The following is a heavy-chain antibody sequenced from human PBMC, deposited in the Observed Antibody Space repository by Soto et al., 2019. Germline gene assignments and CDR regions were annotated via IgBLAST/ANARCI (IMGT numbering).Heavy chain of an antibody. Sequence: GGSLRLSCAASGFTFSNYAMNWVRQAPGKGLEWLSQISGTGGSTYYADSVKGRFTISRENSKNTLYVQMNSLRGEDTAVYYCASRITIIPNWLDPWDRGPLVAVSS. D-gene: IGHD3-10*01. V-gene: IGHV3-23*01. J-gene: IGHJ5*02. CDR1: GFTFSNYA. CDR2: ISGTGGST. CDR3: ASRITIIPNWLDP.